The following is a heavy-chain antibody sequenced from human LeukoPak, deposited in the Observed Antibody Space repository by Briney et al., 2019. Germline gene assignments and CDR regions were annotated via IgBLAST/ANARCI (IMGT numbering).Heavy chain of an antibody. Sequence: GGSLRLSCAASGFTFSDYYMSWIRQAPGKGLEWVSYISSSGSTIYYADSVKGRFTISRDNFKNTLYLQMNSLRAEDTAVYYCAKDSRITMIVVVISDAFDIWGQGTMVTVSS. CDR1: GFTFSDYY. CDR3: AKDSRITMIVVVISDAFDI. V-gene: IGHV3-11*04. D-gene: IGHD3-22*01. J-gene: IGHJ3*02. CDR2: ISSSGSTI.